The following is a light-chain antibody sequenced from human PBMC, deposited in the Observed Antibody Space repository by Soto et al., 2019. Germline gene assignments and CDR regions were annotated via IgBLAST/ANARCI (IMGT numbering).Light chain of an antibody. J-gene: IGLJ3*02. V-gene: IGLV1-51*02. Sequence: QSVLTQPPSVSAAPGQKVTISCSGSSFNIGNNYVSWYQQLPETAPKLLIYENNKRPSGIPDRFSGSKSGTSATLGITGLQTGDEADYYCGTWDISLRLWVFGGGTKLTVL. CDR3: GTWDISLRLWV. CDR2: ENN. CDR1: SFNIGNNY.